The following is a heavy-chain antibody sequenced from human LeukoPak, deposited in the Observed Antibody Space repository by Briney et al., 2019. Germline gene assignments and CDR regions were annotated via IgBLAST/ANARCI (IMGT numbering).Heavy chain of an antibody. D-gene: IGHD6-13*01. Sequence: GGPLRLSCGVSEFPFNAYSMKWVRQAPGKGLEWVSSNSSSRYYTYYAAPVKGRFTISRDNAKNSLYLQMNSLRAEDTAVYYCARDSAAGTGTWFDPWGQGTLVTVSS. J-gene: IGHJ5*02. CDR3: ARDSAAGTGTWFDP. CDR1: EFPFNAYS. V-gene: IGHV3-21*01. CDR2: NSSSRYYT.